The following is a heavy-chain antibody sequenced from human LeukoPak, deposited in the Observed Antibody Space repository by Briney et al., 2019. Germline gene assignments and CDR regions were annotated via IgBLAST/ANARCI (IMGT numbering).Heavy chain of an antibody. J-gene: IGHJ4*02. CDR3: ARARTHPEYYYDSSGYYYGGTDY. CDR1: GGSISSGGYY. CDR2: IYYSGNT. D-gene: IGHD3-22*01. V-gene: IGHV4-31*03. Sequence: SETLSLTCTVSGGSISSGGYYWSWIRQHPGKGLEWIGYIYYSGNTYYNPSLKSRVTISVDTSKNQFSLKLSSVTAADTAVYYCARARTHPEYYYDSSGYYYGGTDYWGQGTLVTVSS.